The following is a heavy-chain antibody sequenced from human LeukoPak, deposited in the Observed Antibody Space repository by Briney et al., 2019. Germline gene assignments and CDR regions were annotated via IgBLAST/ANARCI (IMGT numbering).Heavy chain of an antibody. D-gene: IGHD6-13*01. Sequence: SETLSLTCTVSGGSLSNYYWSWIRQPPGKGLEWIGYIYYNGNTNYNPSLKSRVTISVDTSKNQFSLKLSSVTAADTAVYYCARVYSSSWYWYFDLWGRGTLVTVSS. J-gene: IGHJ2*01. CDR2: IYYNGNT. V-gene: IGHV4-59*01. CDR3: ARVYSSSWYWYFDL. CDR1: GGSLSNYY.